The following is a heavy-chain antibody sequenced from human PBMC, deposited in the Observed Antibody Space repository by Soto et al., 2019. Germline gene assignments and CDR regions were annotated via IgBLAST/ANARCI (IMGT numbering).Heavy chain of an antibody. CDR3: ARGASGYYDSSGYYSPYYFDY. J-gene: IGHJ4*02. CDR2: INHSGST. D-gene: IGHD3-22*01. Sequence: SETLSLTCAVYGGSFSGYYWSWIRQPPGKGLEWIGEINHSGSTNYNPSLKSRVTIPVDTPKNQFSLKLSSVTAADTAVYYCARGASGYYDSSGYYSPYYFDYWGQGTLVTVS. CDR1: GGSFSGYY. V-gene: IGHV4-34*01.